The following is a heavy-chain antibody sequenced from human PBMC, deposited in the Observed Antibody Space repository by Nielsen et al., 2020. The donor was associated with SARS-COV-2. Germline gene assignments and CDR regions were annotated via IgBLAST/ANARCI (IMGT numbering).Heavy chain of an antibody. J-gene: IGHJ4*02. CDR2: ISSSGSTI. V-gene: IGHV3-11*01. Sequence: GESLKISCAASGFTFSDYYMSWIRQAPGKGLEWVSYISSSGSTIYYADSVKGRFTISRDNAKNSLYLQMNSLRAEDTALYYCATAPMDYYDSSGYYHRDYWGQGTLVTVSS. CDR3: ATAPMDYYDSSGYYHRDY. D-gene: IGHD3-22*01. CDR1: GFTFSDYY.